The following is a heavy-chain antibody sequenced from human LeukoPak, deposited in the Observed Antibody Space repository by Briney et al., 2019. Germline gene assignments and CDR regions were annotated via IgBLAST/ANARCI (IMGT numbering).Heavy chain of an antibody. J-gene: IGHJ4*02. CDR3: ARVAILSFGESLDY. V-gene: IGHV7-4-1*02. Sequence: ASVKVSCKASGYSFSSYALTWVRQVPGQGLEWMGWITTNTGKPTYAQSFTGRFVFSLDTSVNTAYLQINSLKTEDTAVYYCARVAILSFGESLDYWGQGTLVTVSS. D-gene: IGHD3-10*01. CDR1: GYSFSSYA. CDR2: ITTNTGKP.